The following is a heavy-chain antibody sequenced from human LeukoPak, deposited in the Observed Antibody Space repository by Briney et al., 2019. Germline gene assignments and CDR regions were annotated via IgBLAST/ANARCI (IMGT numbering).Heavy chain of an antibody. D-gene: IGHD5-24*01. CDR3: ARGALQLNFDY. CDR1: GFTHRKNR. Sequence: PGGSLTLFCAPCGFTHRKNRMRWVRQAPGKGLEWVSGIYSGGSTYNADSVKGRFTISRDNSKNTLYLQMNSLRADDTAVYYCARGALQLNFDYWGQGTLVTVSS. CDR2: IYSGGST. J-gene: IGHJ4*02. V-gene: IGHV3-66*01.